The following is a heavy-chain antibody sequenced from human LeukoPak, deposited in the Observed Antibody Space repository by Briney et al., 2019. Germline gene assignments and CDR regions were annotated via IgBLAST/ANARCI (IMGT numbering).Heavy chain of an antibody. V-gene: IGHV1-2*02. CDR2: INPNSGGT. Sequence: ASVKVSCKASGYTFTSYGISWVRQAPGQGLEWMGWINPNSGGTNYAQKFQGRVTMTRDTSISTAYMELSRLRSDDTAVYYCARGLAPTYYYDSSGPWYFDYWGQGTLVTVSS. J-gene: IGHJ4*02. D-gene: IGHD3-22*01. CDR3: ARGLAPTYYYDSSGPWYFDY. CDR1: GYTFTSYG.